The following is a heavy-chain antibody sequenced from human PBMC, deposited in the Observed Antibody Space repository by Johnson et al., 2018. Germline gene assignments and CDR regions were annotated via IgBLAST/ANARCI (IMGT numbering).Heavy chain of an antibody. V-gene: IGHV3-33*08. J-gene: IGHJ6*02. Sequence: QVQLVQSGGGLVQPGGSLRLSCAASGFTFSSYGMHWVRQAPGQGLEWVAVIWYDGSNKYYADSVKGRFTISRDNSKNTLYLQRNSLRAVDTAVYYCAGDPDCSSTSCLGMDVWGQGTTVTVSS. D-gene: IGHD2-2*01. CDR1: GFTFSSYG. CDR3: AGDPDCSSTSCLGMDV. CDR2: IWYDGSNK.